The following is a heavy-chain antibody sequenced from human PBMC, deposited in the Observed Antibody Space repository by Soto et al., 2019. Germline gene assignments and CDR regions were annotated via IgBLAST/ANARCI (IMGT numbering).Heavy chain of an antibody. CDR2: MNPNSGNT. CDR3: AREVVPRKRVGATPRGDAFDI. J-gene: IGHJ3*02. V-gene: IGHV1-8*01. D-gene: IGHD1-26*01. CDR1: GYTFTSYD. Sequence: QVQLVQSGAEVKKPGASVKVSCKASGYTFTSYDINWVRQATGQGLEWMGWMNPNSGNTGYAQKFQGRVTMTRNTSISTAYMELSSLRSEDTAVYYCAREVVPRKRVGATPRGDAFDIWGQGTMVTVSS.